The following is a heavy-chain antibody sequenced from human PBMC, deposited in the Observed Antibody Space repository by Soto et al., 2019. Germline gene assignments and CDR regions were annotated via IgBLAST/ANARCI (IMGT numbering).Heavy chain of an antibody. D-gene: IGHD3-22*01. CDR3: VRATYFSDSSGYTRCLDY. V-gene: IGHV3-72*01. J-gene: IGHJ4*02. CDR1: GFTLSDPY. Sequence: EVQLVESGGGLVQPGGSLRLSCAGSGFTLSDPYIDWVRQAPGKGLEWVGRSRDKPQVYSTTYAASVKGRFTASRDESKNSAYLHMNSLKTEDTAVYYCVRATYFSDSSGYTRCLDYLGQVTLVTVSS. CDR2: SRDKPQVYST.